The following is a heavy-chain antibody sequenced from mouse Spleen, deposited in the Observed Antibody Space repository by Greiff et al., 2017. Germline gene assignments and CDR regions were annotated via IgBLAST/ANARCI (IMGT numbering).Heavy chain of an antibody. J-gene: IGHJ4*01. D-gene: IGHD2-1*01. V-gene: IGHV2-2*01. CDR1: GFSLTSYG. CDR3: ATLYGNSEAMDY. CDR2: ICSGGST. Sequence: QVQLQQSGPGLVQPSHSLSITCTVSGFSLTSYGVHWVRQSPGKGLEWLGVICSGGSTVYNAAFITRLSISKDNSKSQVFFKMNSLQADDTAIYYWATLYGNSEAMDYWGQGTSVTVSS.